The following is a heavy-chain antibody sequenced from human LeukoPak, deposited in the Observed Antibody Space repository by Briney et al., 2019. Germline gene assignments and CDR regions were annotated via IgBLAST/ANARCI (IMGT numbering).Heavy chain of an antibody. CDR2: INWNGGST. D-gene: IGHD3-16*02. J-gene: IGHJ6*03. Sequence: GGSLRLSCAASGFTFDDYGMSWVRQAPGKGLEWVSGINWNGGSTGYADSVKGRFSISRDNAKNSLYLQMNSLRAEDTALYYCARVPRLSLYYYYYYYMDVWGKGTTVTVSS. CDR1: GFTFDDYG. CDR3: ARVPRLSLYYYYYYYMDV. V-gene: IGHV3-20*04.